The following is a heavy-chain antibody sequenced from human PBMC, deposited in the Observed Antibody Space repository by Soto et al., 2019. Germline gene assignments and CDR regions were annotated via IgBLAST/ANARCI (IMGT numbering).Heavy chain of an antibody. V-gene: IGHV3-23*01. CDR1: GFTFNNFG. CDR2: ISDDGTRS. Sequence: PGGSLRLSCAASGFTFNNFGVGWVRQAPGKGLEWVSGISDDGTRSFYAGPVKGRFAISRDDSKNTLYLQMNSLTTEDTAVYHSAKYCTNVDCSYFDFWGLGTLVTVSS. J-gene: IGHJ4*02. CDR3: AKYCTNVDCSYFDF. D-gene: IGHD2-8*01.